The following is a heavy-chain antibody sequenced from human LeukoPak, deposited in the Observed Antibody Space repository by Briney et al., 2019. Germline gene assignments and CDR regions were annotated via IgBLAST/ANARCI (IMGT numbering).Heavy chain of an antibody. CDR3: AKDRPYYYDSSGYADAFDI. CDR1: GFTFSSYG. Sequence: GGSLRLSCAASGFTFSSYGMSWVRQAPGKGLEWVSAISGSGGSTYYADSVKGRFTISRDNSKNTLYLQMNSLRAEDTAVYYCAKDRPYYYDSSGYADAFDIWGQGTMVTVSS. CDR2: ISGSGGST. J-gene: IGHJ3*02. V-gene: IGHV3-23*01. D-gene: IGHD3-22*01.